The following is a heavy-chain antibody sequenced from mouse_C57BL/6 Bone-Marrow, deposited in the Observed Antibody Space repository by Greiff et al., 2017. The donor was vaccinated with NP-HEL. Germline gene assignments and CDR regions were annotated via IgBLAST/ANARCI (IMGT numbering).Heavy chain of an antibody. D-gene: IGHD2-5*01. CDR3: ARRDSNAFAY. J-gene: IGHJ3*01. Sequence: EVQVVESGGGLVQPGGSLKLSCAASGFTFSDYGMAWVRQAPRKGPEWVAFISNLAYSIYYADTVTGRFTISRENAKNTLYLEMSSLRSEDTAMYYCARRDSNAFAYWGQGTLVTVSA. CDR2: ISNLAYSI. CDR1: GFTFSDYG. V-gene: IGHV5-15*04.